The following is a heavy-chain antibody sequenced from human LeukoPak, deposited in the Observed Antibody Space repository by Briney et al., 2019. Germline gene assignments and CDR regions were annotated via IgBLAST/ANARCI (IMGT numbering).Heavy chain of an antibody. J-gene: IGHJ4*02. V-gene: IGHV3-66*01. CDR3: ARDLGGYYYYFDY. Sequence: GGSLRLSCAASGFTVSSNYMSWVRQAPGKGLEWVSVIYSGGSTYYADSVKGRFTISRDNFKNTLYLQMNSLRAEDTAVYYCARDLGGYYYYFDYWGQGTLVTVSS. CDR2: IYSGGST. D-gene: IGHD3-22*01. CDR1: GFTVSSNY.